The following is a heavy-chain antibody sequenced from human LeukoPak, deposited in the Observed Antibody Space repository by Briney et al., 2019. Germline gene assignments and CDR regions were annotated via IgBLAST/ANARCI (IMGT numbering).Heavy chain of an antibody. D-gene: IGHD1-14*01. Sequence: GGSLRLSCAASGFSFSSSGINWVRQAPGKGLEWVSSIGSTGTDRYYAGSDKGRFTLSRDNAKNSLYQQMNSLRAEDTAVYYCATETIGRHYDYWGQGTLLTVSS. CDR2: IGSTGTDR. CDR3: ATETIGRHYDY. CDR1: GFSFSSSG. J-gene: IGHJ4*02. V-gene: IGHV3-21*01.